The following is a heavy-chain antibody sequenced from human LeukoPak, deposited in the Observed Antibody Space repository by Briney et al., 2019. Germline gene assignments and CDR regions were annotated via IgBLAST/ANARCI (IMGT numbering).Heavy chain of an antibody. Sequence: SETLSLTCAAYVGSFSGYYWSWIRRPPGKGLEWIGEINHSGSTNYNPSLKSRVTISVDTSKNQFSLKLSSVTAADTAVYYCARGIWRDGYNSGAFDVWGQGTMVTVSS. V-gene: IGHV4-34*01. CDR3: ARGIWRDGYNSGAFDV. CDR2: INHSGST. J-gene: IGHJ3*01. D-gene: IGHD5-24*01. CDR1: VGSFSGYY.